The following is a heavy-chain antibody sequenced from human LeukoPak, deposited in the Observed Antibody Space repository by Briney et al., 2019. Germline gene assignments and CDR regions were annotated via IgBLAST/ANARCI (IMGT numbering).Heavy chain of an antibody. Sequence: SVKVSCKASGGTFTSYAISWVRQAPGQGLGWMGGIIPIFGTANYAQKFQGRVTITADESTSTAYMELSSLRSEDTAVYYCARIEYQLLAYYFDYWGQGTLVTVSS. D-gene: IGHD2-2*01. V-gene: IGHV1-69*13. CDR1: GGTFTSYA. J-gene: IGHJ4*02. CDR3: ARIEYQLLAYYFDY. CDR2: IIPIFGTA.